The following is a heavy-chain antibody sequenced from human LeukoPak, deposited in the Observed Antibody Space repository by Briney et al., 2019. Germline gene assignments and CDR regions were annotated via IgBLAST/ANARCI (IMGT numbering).Heavy chain of an antibody. V-gene: IGHV3-23*01. Sequence: QPGGSLRLSCAASGFTFSSYAMSWVRQAPGKGLEWVSAISGSGGSAYYADSVKGRFTISRDNSKNTLYLQMNSLRAEDTAVYYCAKDHFGQQLVDGYFDCWGQGTLVTVSS. D-gene: IGHD6-13*01. CDR1: GFTFSSYA. J-gene: IGHJ4*02. CDR2: ISGSGGSA. CDR3: AKDHFGQQLVDGYFDC.